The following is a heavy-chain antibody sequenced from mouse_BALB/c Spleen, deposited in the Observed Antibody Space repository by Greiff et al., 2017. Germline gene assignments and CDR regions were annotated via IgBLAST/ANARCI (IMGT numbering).Heavy chain of an antibody. Sequence: QVQLQQSGPELVRPGVSVKISCKGSSYTFTDYAMHWVKQSHAKSLEWIGVISTYYGITNYNQKFKGKATMTVDKSSSTAYMELARLTSEDSAVYYCARGDYDADAFAYWGQGTLVTVSA. J-gene: IGHJ3*01. CDR2: ISTYYGIT. D-gene: IGHD2-4*01. V-gene: IGHV1-67*01. CDR1: SYTFTDYA. CDR3: ARGDYDADAFAY.